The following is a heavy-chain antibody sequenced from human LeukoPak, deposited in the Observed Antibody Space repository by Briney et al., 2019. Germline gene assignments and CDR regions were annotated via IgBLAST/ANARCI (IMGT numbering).Heavy chain of an antibody. CDR3: VRSRDWYFDL. J-gene: IGHJ2*01. V-gene: IGHV3-33*01. CDR1: GSTFSSYD. D-gene: IGHD3-10*01. Sequence: GGSLRLSCAASGSTFSSYDMHWVRQAPGKGLEWVAIIWYDGSNTYYADSVKGRFTISRDNSKNTLYLQMTSLRAEDTAVYYCVRSRDWYFDLWGRGTLVTVSS. CDR2: IWYDGSNT.